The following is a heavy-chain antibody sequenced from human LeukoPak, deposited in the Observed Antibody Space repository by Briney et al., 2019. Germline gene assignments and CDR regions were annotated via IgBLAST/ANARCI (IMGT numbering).Heavy chain of an antibody. CDR3: ARNIVVVPAASNWFDP. V-gene: IGHV1-46*02. Sequence: ASVKVSCKASGYTFNSYYMHWVRQAPGQGLEWMGIINPSGGSTSYAQKFQGRVTMTRDTSTSTVYMELSSLRSEDTAVYYCARNIVVVPAASNWFDPWGQGTLVTVSS. J-gene: IGHJ5*02. CDR2: INPSGGST. D-gene: IGHD2-2*01. CDR1: GYTFNSYY.